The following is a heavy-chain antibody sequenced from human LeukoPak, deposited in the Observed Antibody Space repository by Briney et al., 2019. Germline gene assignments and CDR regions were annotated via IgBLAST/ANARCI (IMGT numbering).Heavy chain of an antibody. V-gene: IGHV3-33*01. D-gene: IGHD3-10*01. CDR1: GFTFRIFG. Sequence: GGSLRLSCAASGFTFRIFGMHWVRQAPGKGLEWVAIIWFDGSDQYHADSVKGRFTVSRDNSKNTVFLQMNSLRAEDTAVYYCARDRGTTSSAGYYFDTWAREPWSPSPQ. CDR3: ARDRGTTSSAGYYFDT. J-gene: IGHJ4*02. CDR2: IWFDGSDQ.